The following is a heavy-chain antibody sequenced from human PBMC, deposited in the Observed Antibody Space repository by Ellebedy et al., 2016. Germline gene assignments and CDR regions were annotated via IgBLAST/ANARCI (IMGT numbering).Heavy chain of an antibody. CDR2: IYTSGST. CDR1: GGSISSYY. D-gene: IGHD2-21*02. V-gene: IGHV4-4*07. Sequence: SETLSLTXTVSGGSISSYYWSWIRQPAGKGLEWIGRIYTSGSTNYNPSLKSRVTMSVDTSKNQFSLKLSSVTAADTAVYYCARDPADCGGDCYENDAFDIWGQGTMVTVSS. J-gene: IGHJ3*02. CDR3: ARDPADCGGDCYENDAFDI.